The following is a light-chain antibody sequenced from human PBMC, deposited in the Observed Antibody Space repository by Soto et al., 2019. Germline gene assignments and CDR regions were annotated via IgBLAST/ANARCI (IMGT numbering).Light chain of an antibody. V-gene: IGLV2-14*01. Sequence: QAVVTQPASVSGSPGQSITISCTGTSSDIGTYNYVSWYQQHPGKAPQLLIYEVTNRPSGVSARFSGSKSGNAASLTISGLQAADEADYYCSSYTSTNSWVFGGGTKVTVL. CDR2: EVT. J-gene: IGLJ3*02. CDR1: SSDIGTYNY. CDR3: SSYTSTNSWV.